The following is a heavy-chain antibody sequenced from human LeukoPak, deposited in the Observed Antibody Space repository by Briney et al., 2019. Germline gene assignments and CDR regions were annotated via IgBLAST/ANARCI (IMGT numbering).Heavy chain of an antibody. CDR3: AKALTYYYGSGLD. CDR1: GFTFSSYS. J-gene: IGHJ4*02. D-gene: IGHD3-10*01. V-gene: IGHV3-21*01. Sequence: GGSLRLSCAASGFTFSSYSMNWVRQAPGKGLEWVSSISSSSSYIYYADSVKGRFTISRDNSKNTLYLQMNSLRAEDTAVYYCAKALTYYYGSGLDWGQGTLVTVSS. CDR2: ISSSSSYI.